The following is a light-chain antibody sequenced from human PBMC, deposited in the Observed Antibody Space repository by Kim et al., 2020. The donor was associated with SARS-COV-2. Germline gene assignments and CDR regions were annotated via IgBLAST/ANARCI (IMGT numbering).Light chain of an antibody. CDR1: SLGTYY. J-gene: IGLJ1*01. CDR2: DEN. CDR3: NSRDSSGNSYF. Sequence: ALGQTGRITSQGDSLGTYYASWYQQKPGQAPVLVIYDENNRPSGIPDRFSASSSGNTASLTITGTQAEDEADYYCNSRDSSGNSYFFGTGTKVTVL. V-gene: IGLV3-19*01.